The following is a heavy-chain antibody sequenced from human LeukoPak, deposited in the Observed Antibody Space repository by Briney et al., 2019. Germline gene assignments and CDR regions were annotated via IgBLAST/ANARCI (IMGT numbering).Heavy chain of an antibody. J-gene: IGHJ5*02. CDR3: ARDNDLGPHNWFDP. CDR2: IIPFLGIA. D-gene: IGHD3-3*01. CDR1: GGTFSSYA. V-gene: IGHV1-69*04. Sequence: ASVKVSCKASGGTFSSYAISWVRQAPGQGLEWRGRIIPFLGIANYAQKFQGRVTITADKSTSTAYMELSSLRSEDTAVYYCARDNDLGPHNWFDPWGQGTLVTVSS.